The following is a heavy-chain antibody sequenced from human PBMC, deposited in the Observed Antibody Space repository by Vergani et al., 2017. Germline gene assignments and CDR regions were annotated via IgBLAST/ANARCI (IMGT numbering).Heavy chain of an antibody. CDR1: GFSLSRFW. CDR2: ISPDGSAT. Sequence: EVQLVESGGGLVQPGGSLRLSCAASGFSLSRFWMSWVRQAPEKGLEWVAHISPDGSATSYVDSVKGRFTISRDNTKNSLSLQMSGLRVEDTAVYYCARGGFSPRRKYYYYYYGMDVWGQGTTVTVSS. J-gene: IGHJ6*02. CDR3: ARGGFSPRRKYYYYYYGMDV. V-gene: IGHV3-7*01. D-gene: IGHD1-26*01.